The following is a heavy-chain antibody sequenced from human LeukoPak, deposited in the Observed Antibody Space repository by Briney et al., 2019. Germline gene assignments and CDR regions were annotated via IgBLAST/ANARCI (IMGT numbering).Heavy chain of an antibody. V-gene: IGHV2-70*04. CDR1: GFSLRMSGMR. Sequence: SGPALVNPTQTLTLTCSFSGFSLRMSGMRVTWIRQSPGKALEWLARIDWDDDKFYSASLKTRLTISKDTSKQQVVLTMTNLDPVDTGTYYCARISRRLAVDYWGQGILVTVSS. J-gene: IGHJ4*02. CDR3: ARISRRLAVDY. CDR2: IDWDDDK.